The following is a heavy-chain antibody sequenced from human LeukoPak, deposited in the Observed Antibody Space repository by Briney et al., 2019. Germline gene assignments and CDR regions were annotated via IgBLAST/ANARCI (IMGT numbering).Heavy chain of an antibody. CDR2: FDVAETDT. Sequence: ASVKVSCKVSGYTLSELSMHWVRQSPGKGLEWMGGFDVAETDTSYAQKFQGRVTMTTDRSTNTVYMELRSLRSDDTAVYYCARDRPVMITFGGVIIAAYWGQGTLVSVSS. V-gene: IGHV1-24*01. J-gene: IGHJ4*02. CDR1: GYTLSELS. CDR3: ARDRPVMITFGGVIIAAY. D-gene: IGHD3-16*02.